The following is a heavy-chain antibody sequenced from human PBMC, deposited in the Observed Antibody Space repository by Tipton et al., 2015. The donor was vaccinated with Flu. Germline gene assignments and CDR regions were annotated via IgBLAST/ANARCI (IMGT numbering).Heavy chain of an antibody. D-gene: IGHD3-22*01. V-gene: IGHV4-39*01. CDR1: GGSISSSSYY. CDR3: ARGRGYYYDFDY. Sequence: TLSLTCTVSGGSISSSSYYWGWIRQPPGKGLEWIGSIYYSGSTYYNPSLKSRVTISVDTSKNQSSLKLSSVTAADTAVYYCARGRGYYYDFDYWGQGTLVTVSS. CDR2: IYYSGST. J-gene: IGHJ4*02.